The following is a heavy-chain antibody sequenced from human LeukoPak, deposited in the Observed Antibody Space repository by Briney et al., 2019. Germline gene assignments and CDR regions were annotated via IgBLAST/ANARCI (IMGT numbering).Heavy chain of an antibody. Sequence: PGGSLRLSCAASGFTFSSYAMHWVRQAPGKGLEWVAVISYDGSNKYYADSVKGRFTISRDNSKNTLYLQMNSLRAEDTAVYYCARDTPDNIVVVPAAGDAFDIWGQGTMVTVSS. V-gene: IGHV3-30-3*01. CDR2: ISYDGSNK. CDR3: ARDTPDNIVVVPAAGDAFDI. J-gene: IGHJ3*02. D-gene: IGHD2-2*01. CDR1: GFTFSSYA.